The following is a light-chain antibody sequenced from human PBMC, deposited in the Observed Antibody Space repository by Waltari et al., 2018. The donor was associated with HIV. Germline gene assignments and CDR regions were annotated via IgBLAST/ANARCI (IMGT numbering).Light chain of an antibody. CDR1: QTVGSSD. J-gene: IGKJ1*01. CDR2: GAS. CDR3: QQYATSPWT. Sequence: DIVLTQSPGTPSLSPGERATPSCRASQTVGSSDLAWYQQKPGQARRLLIYGASSRAADIPDRFSGSGSGTDFTLTIGTLEPEDFAVYCCQQYATSPWTFGQGTKVEI. V-gene: IGKV3-20*01.